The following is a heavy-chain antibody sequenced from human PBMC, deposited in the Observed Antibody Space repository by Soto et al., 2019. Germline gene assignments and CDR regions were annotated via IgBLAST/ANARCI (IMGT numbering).Heavy chain of an antibody. J-gene: IGHJ2*01. CDR3: ERDRGDCYTAWGYFDV. Sequence: QVQLVDSGGGVVQAGRSLRLSCAASGFPFSSYALPWVRQAPGKGLDWVAVISYDGGNKYYADSVKGRFTISRDNPKNTLYLQMNRLRTQDTSRYYWERDRGDCYTAWGYFDVWGLGALVTVSS. D-gene: IGHD2-21*01. CDR1: GFPFSSYA. V-gene: IGHV3-30-3*01. CDR2: ISYDGGNK.